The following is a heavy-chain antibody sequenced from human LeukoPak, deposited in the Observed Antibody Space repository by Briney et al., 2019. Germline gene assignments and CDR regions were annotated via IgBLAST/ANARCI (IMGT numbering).Heavy chain of an antibody. Sequence: GGSLRLSCAASGFTFSSYAMSWVRQAPGKGLEWVSAISGSGGSTHYADSVKGRFTISRDNSKNTLYLQMNSLRAEDTAVYYCAKDTGYYGSGSPYYFDYWGQGTLVTVSS. D-gene: IGHD3-10*01. J-gene: IGHJ4*02. CDR1: GFTFSSYA. CDR2: ISGSGGST. CDR3: AKDTGYYGSGSPYYFDY. V-gene: IGHV3-23*01.